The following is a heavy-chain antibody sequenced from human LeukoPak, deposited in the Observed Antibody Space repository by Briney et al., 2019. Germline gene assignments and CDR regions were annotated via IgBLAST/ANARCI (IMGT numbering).Heavy chain of an antibody. CDR2: ISYDGSNK. CDR3: ARSPGFRGPLKYYFDY. Sequence: GRSLRLSCAASGFTFSSYAMHWVRQAPGKGLEWVAVISYDGSNKYYADSVKGRLTISRDNSKNTLYLQMNSLRAEDTAVYYCARSPGFRGPLKYYFDYWGQGTLVTVSS. V-gene: IGHV3-30*04. J-gene: IGHJ4*02. D-gene: IGHD3-10*01. CDR1: GFTFSSYA.